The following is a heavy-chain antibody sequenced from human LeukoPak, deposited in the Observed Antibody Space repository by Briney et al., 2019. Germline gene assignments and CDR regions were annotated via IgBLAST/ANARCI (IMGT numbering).Heavy chain of an antibody. D-gene: IGHD4-17*01. CDR3: ARGAYGDPFDY. J-gene: IGHJ4*02. Sequence: EASVKVSCKASGGTFSSYAISWVRQATGQGLEWMGWMNPNSGNTGYAQKFQGRVTMTRNTSISTAYMGLSSLRSEDTAVYYCARGAYGDPFDYWGQGTLVTVSS. V-gene: IGHV1-8*02. CDR2: MNPNSGNT. CDR1: GGTFSSYA.